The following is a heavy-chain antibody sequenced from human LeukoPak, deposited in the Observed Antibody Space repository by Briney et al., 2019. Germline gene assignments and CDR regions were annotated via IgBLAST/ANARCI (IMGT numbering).Heavy chain of an antibody. CDR2: INHSGST. J-gene: IGHJ4*02. Sequence: ASETLSLTCAVYGGSFSGYYWSWIRQPPGKGLEWIGEINHSGSTNYNPSLKSRVTISVDTSKNQFSLNLSSVTAADTAVYYCATSTTGYSYGTFDFWGQGALVTVSS. D-gene: IGHD5-18*01. CDR1: GGSFSGYY. V-gene: IGHV4-34*01. CDR3: ATSTTGYSYGTFDF.